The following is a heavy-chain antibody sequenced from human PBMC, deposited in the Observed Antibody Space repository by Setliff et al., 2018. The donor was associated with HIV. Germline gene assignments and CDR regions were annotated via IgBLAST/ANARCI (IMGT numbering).Heavy chain of an antibody. CDR1: GFTIRSYA. CDR3: ASPPYSSSWYFDY. D-gene: IGHD6-13*01. J-gene: IGHJ4*02. V-gene: IGHV3-23*01. Sequence: PGGSLRLSCEASGFTIRSYAMHWVRQAPGKGLEWVSFIGEIPSNAYYADSVKGRFTISRDNSKNTLYLQMNSLRAEDTAVYYCASPPYSSSWYFDYWGQGTLVTVSS. CDR2: IGEIPSNA.